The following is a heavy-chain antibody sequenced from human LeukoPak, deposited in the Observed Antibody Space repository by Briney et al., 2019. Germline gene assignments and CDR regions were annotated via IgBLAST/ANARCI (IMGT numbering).Heavy chain of an antibody. D-gene: IGHD3-22*01. CDR3: ARDGYHYDSSGYYSLDY. Sequence: SETLSLTCTVSGGSISSGSYYWSWIRQPAGKGLEWIGRIYTSGSTNYNPSLESRVTMSVDTSTNQLSLKLRSVTAADTAIYYCARDGYHYDSSGYYSLDYWGQGTLVTVSS. CDR2: IYTSGST. J-gene: IGHJ4*02. V-gene: IGHV4-61*02. CDR1: GGSISSGSYY.